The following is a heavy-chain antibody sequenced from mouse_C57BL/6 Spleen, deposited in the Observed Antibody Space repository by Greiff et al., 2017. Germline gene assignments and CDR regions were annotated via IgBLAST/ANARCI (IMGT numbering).Heavy chain of an antibody. CDR3: ARQEDGNYDYAMDY. D-gene: IGHD2-1*01. V-gene: IGHV2-6-1*01. CDR2: IWSDGST. J-gene: IGHJ4*01. CDR1: GFSLTSYG. Sequence: VMLVESGPGLVAPSQSLSITCTVSGFSLTSYGVHWVRQPPGKGLEWLVVIWSDGSTTYNSALKSRLSISKDNSKSQVFLKMNSLQTDDTAMYYCARQEDGNYDYAMDYWGQGTSVTVSS.